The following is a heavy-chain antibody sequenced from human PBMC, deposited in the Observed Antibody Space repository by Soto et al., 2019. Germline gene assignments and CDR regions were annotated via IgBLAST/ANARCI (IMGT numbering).Heavy chain of an antibody. CDR3: ARRGSGTYNFDY. D-gene: IGHD3-10*01. CDR2: IWSDGSNK. Sequence: PGGSLRLSCATSGFTFSNYGMHWVRQAPGKGLEWVAVIWSDGSNKYYADSVKGRFTISRDNSKNTLYLQMNSLRAEDTAVYYCARRGSGTYNFDYWGQGALVTVSS. J-gene: IGHJ4*02. V-gene: IGHV3-33*01. CDR1: GFTFSNYG.